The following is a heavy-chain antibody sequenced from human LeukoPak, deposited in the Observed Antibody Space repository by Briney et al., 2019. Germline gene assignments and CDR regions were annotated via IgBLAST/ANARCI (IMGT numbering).Heavy chain of an antibody. CDR1: GFTFSSYS. Sequence: GGSLRLSCAASGFTFSSYSMNWVRQAPGKGLEWVSYISTRSSTIYYADSVRGRFTISRDNAKNSLYLQMNSLRAEDTAVYYCVRGGSYYYDSSGYYYWGQGTLVTVSS. CDR2: ISTRSSTI. J-gene: IGHJ4*02. CDR3: VRGGSYYYDSSGYYY. D-gene: IGHD3-22*01. V-gene: IGHV3-48*01.